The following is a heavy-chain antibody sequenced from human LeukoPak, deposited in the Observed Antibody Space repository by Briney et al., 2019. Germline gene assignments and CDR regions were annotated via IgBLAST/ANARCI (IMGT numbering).Heavy chain of an antibody. CDR3: ARGTYAFDI. V-gene: IGHV3-48*03. Sequence: GGSLRLSCAASGFAFSSYEMNWVRQAPGKGLEWVSYISSSGSTIYYADSVKGRFTISRDNAKNSLYLQVNSLRAEDTAVYYCARGTYAFDIWGQGTMVTVSS. CDR2: ISSSGSTI. CDR1: GFAFSSYE. J-gene: IGHJ3*02.